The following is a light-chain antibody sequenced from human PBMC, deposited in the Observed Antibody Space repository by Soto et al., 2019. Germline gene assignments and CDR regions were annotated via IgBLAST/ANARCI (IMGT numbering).Light chain of an antibody. V-gene: IGKV1-9*01. CDR2: AAS. CDR1: QDISSY. J-gene: IGKJ5*01. CDR3: QQLFDSPIT. Sequence: IQVTQSPSSLSASVGDRVTITCRASQDISSYLAWYQQKPGKAPTLLIYAASTLQSGVPSRFSGSGFGTDFTLTISNLQAEDFASYYCQQLFDSPITFAQGTRLEV.